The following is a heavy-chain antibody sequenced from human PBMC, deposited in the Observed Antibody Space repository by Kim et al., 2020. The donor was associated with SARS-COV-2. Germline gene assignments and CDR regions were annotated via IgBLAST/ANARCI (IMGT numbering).Heavy chain of an antibody. CDR2: IKEDGSEK. D-gene: IGHD4-17*01. CDR3: ARDPLRRFDY. Sequence: GGSLRLSCAASGFSFSSYWMTWVRQAPGKGLEWVANIKEDGSEKYYVDSVKGRFTISRDNAKNSLYLHMNSLRAEDPSVYYCARDPLRRFDYWGQGTLVTVSP. J-gene: IGHJ4*02. V-gene: IGHV3-7*03. CDR1: GFSFSSYW.